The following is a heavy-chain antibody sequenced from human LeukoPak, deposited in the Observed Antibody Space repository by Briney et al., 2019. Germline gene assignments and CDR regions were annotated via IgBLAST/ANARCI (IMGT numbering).Heavy chain of an antibody. CDR2: IYSGGST. CDR1: GFTVSSNY. CDR3: ARGWDFWSGYYFYYYGMDV. V-gene: IGHV3-53*01. D-gene: IGHD3-3*01. Sequence: GGSLRLSCAASGFTVSSNYMSWVRQAPGKGLEWVSVIYSGGSTYYADSVKGRFTIFRDNSKNTLYLQMNSLRAEDTAVYYCARGWDFWSGYYFYYYGMDVWGQGTTVTVSS. J-gene: IGHJ6*02.